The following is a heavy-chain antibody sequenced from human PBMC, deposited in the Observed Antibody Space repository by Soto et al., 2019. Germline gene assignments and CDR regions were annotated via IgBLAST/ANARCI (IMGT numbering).Heavy chain of an antibody. V-gene: IGHV1-69*04. D-gene: IGHD3-10*01. CDR1: GDTFSFYS. CDR2: VNPILSMS. Sequence: QVQLVQSGAEVKRPGSSVKVSCKASGDTFSFYSINWVRQAPGLGLEWVGRVNPILSMSNYAQRFQGRVTMTADKSTSTAYMDLSGLRSEDTAMYYCATSYGSGYRAFDYWGQGALVTVSS. J-gene: IGHJ4*02. CDR3: ATSYGSGYRAFDY.